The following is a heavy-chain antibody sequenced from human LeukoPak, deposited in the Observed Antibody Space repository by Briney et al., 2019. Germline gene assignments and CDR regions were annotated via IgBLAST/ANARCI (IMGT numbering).Heavy chain of an antibody. V-gene: IGHV4-34*01. CDR1: GGSFSDFY. Sequence: PSETLSLTCAVYGGSFSDFYWSYWSWIRQPAGEGLEWIGEINHSGSTNYNPSLKSRVSMSLDTSKNQFSLTLGSVTAADTAVYYCARFSSHHDADYWAQGTLVTVSS. CDR2: INHSGST. J-gene: IGHJ4*02. D-gene: IGHD3-16*01. CDR3: ARFSSHHDADY.